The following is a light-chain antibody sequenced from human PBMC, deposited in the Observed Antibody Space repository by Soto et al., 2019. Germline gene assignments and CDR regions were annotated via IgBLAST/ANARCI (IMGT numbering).Light chain of an antibody. V-gene: IGKV3-15*01. CDR1: QSISTE. J-gene: IGKJ2*01. CDR2: SAS. CDR3: QQGHNLPLT. Sequence: EIVMTQSPATLSVSPGERANLSCRASQSISTELAWDQQKPGQPPRLLIYSASTRATGVPASFTGSGSGSEFTLTIRGLQSGDFAVYYCQQGHNLPLTFGQGTRLEI.